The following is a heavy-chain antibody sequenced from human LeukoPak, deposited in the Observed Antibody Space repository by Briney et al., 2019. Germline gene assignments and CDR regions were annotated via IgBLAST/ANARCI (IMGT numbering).Heavy chain of an antibody. D-gene: IGHD5-18*01. CDR2: IYHSGST. J-gene: IGHJ6*02. V-gene: IGHV4-30-2*01. CDR3: ARDDLDTAMASRGMDV. CDR1: GGSISSGGYS. Sequence: PSETLSLTCAVSGGSISSGGYSWSWIRQPPGKGLEWIGYIYHSGSTYYNPSLKSRVTISVDRSKNQFSLKLSSVTAADTAVYYCARDDLDTAMASRGMDVWGQGTTVTVSS.